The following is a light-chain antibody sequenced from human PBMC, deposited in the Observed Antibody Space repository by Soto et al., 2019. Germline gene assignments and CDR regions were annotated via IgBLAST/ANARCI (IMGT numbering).Light chain of an antibody. CDR2: DVS. Sequence: QPVLTQPASVSGSPGQSITISCTGTSSDVGGYNYVSWYQQHPGKAPKLMIYDVSHRPSGVSNRFSGSKSGNTASLTISGLQAEDEADYYCSSYTTSTTWVFGGGTKLTVL. CDR3: SSYTTSTTWV. J-gene: IGLJ3*02. V-gene: IGLV2-14*03. CDR1: SSDVGGYNY.